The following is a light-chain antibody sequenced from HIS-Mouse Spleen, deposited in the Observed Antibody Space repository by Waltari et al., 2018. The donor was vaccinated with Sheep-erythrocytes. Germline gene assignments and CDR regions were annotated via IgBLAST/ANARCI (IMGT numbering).Light chain of an antibody. J-gene: IGKJ4*01. CDR1: QDISNY. CDR3: QQYDNRPLT. Sequence: DIQMTQSPSSLSASVGDRVTITCQASQDISNYLNWYQQKPGTAPKLLIYDASNLETGVPSRFSGSGSGTDFTFTISSLQPEDIATYYCQQYDNRPLTFGGGTKVEIK. CDR2: DAS. V-gene: IGKV1-33*01.